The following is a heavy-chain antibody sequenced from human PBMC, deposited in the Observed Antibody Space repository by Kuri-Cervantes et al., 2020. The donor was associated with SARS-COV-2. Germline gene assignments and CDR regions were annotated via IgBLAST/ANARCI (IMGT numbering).Heavy chain of an antibody. CDR2: ISYDGSNK. D-gene: IGHD1-1*01. CDR3: VRDGDHWNFDY. J-gene: IGHJ4*02. V-gene: IGHV3-30-3*01. Sequence: GESLMLSCAASGFTFSSYAMHWVREAPGKGLEWVAVISYDGSNKYYADSVKGRFTISRDNSKNTLYLQMNSLRAEDTAVYYCVRDGDHWNFDYWGQGTLVTVSS. CDR1: GFTFSSYA.